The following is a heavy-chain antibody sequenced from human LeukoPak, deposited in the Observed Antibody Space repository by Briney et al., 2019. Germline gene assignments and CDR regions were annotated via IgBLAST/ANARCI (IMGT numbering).Heavy chain of an antibody. CDR2: INSDGSST. V-gene: IGHV3-74*01. Sequence: GGSLRLSCAASGFTFSSYWMHWVRQAPGKGLVWVSRINSDGSSTSCADSVKGRFTISRDNAKNTLYLQMNSLRAEDTAVYYCARESYGADDAFDIWGQGTMVTVSS. CDR1: GFTFSSYW. J-gene: IGHJ3*02. D-gene: IGHD4-17*01. CDR3: ARESYGADDAFDI.